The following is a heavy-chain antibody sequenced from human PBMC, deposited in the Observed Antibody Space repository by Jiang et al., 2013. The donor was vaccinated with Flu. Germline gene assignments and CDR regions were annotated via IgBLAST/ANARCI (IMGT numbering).Heavy chain of an antibody. D-gene: IGHD2-15*01. V-gene: IGHV4-59*01. CDR3: ARLLGKPSVRFDY. Sequence: ETLSLTCTVSGGSISSYYWSWIRQPPGKGLEWIGYIYYSGSTNYNPSLKSRLTISVDTSKNQVSLKLSSVTAADTAVYYCARLLGKPSVRFDYWGQGTLVTVSS. CDR1: GGSISSYY. CDR2: IYYSGST. J-gene: IGHJ4*02.